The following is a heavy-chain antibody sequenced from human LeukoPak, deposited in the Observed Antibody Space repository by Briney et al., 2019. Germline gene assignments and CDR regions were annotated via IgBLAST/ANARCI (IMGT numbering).Heavy chain of an antibody. CDR1: GGSFSGYY. CDR3: ARGLGEAVAGRNY. V-gene: IGHV4-34*01. J-gene: IGHJ4*02. D-gene: IGHD6-19*01. CDR2: INHSGST. Sequence: SETLSLTCAVYGGSFSGYYWSSIRQPPGKGLEWIGEINHSGSTNYNPSLKSRVTISVDTSKNQFSLKLSSVTAADTAVYYCARGLGEAVAGRNYWGQGTLVTVSS.